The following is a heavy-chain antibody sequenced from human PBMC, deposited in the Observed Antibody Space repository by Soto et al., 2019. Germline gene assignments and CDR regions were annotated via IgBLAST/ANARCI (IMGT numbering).Heavy chain of an antibody. CDR2: VSTNNADT. J-gene: IGHJ4*02. D-gene: IGHD3-22*01. V-gene: IGHV1-18*01. CDR1: GYTFTAYG. CDR3: ARELNTDTSAYYSFAH. Sequence: ASVKVSCKTSGYTFTAYGLAWLRQAPGQRPEWMGWVSTNNADTNYAQKFQGRVTMTTETSTRTTYMELRSLRSDDTAVYYCARELNTDTSAYYSFAHWGQGTMVTVSS.